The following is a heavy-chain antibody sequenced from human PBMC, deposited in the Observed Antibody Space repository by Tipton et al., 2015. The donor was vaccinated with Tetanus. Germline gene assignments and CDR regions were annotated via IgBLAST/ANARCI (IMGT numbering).Heavy chain of an antibody. V-gene: IGHV1-2*02. CDR3: ARDRGDFIYYGMDV. CDR1: GYTFTGYY. CDR2: IDPNSGGT. J-gene: IGHJ6*02. Sequence: VQSGAEMKKPGASVKVSCKASGYTFTGYYIYWVRQAPGQGLEWMGWIDPNSGGTVYAQKFQGRVTMTRATSISTAYMELRSLRSDDTAVFYCARDRGDFIYYGMDVWGPGTTVTVS. D-gene: IGHD2-21*01.